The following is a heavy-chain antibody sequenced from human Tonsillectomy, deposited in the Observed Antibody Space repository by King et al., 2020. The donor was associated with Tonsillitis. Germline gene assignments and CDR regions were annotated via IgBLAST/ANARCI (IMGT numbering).Heavy chain of an antibody. CDR3: AKDMRLLWSAGEFDY. D-gene: IGHD3-16*01. CDR1: GFTFDDYA. Sequence: VQLVESGGGLVQPGRSLRLSCAASGFTFDDYAMHWVRQAPGKGLEWVSGISWNSGSLGYADSVKGRFTISRDNAKNSRYLQMNSLRADDTALYYCAKDMRLLWSAGEFDYWGQGTLVTVSS. CDR2: ISWNSGSL. V-gene: IGHV3-9*01. J-gene: IGHJ4*02.